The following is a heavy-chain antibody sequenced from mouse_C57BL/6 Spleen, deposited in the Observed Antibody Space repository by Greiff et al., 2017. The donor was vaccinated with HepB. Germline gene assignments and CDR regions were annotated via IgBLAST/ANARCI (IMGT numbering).Heavy chain of an antibody. CDR3: ARWAHFITTVVAPFDY. CDR2: IYPRSGNT. D-gene: IGHD1-1*01. V-gene: IGHV1-81*01. CDR1: GYTFPSYG. J-gene: IGHJ2*01. Sequence: QVQLQQSGAELARPGASVKLSCKASGYTFPSYGISWVKQRTGQGLEWIGEIYPRSGNTYYNEKFKGKATLTADKSSSTAYMELRSLTSEDSAVYFCARWAHFITTVVAPFDYWGQGTTLTVSS.